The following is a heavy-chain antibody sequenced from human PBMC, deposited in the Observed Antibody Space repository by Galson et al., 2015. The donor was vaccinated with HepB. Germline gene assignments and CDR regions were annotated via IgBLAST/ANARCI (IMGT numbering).Heavy chain of an antibody. CDR1: GFIFSDHF. Sequence: SLRLSCAASGFIFSDHFMDWVRQAPGKGLEWVARIGNRHNSYTTEYAASVKGRFTVSRDVSRNSLYLQMNSLKTEDTAVYYCASPQMYSTTWYYYWGQGTLVTVSS. D-gene: IGHD2-2*01. J-gene: IGHJ4*02. CDR3: ASPQMYSTTWYYY. CDR2: IGNRHNSYTT. V-gene: IGHV3-72*01.